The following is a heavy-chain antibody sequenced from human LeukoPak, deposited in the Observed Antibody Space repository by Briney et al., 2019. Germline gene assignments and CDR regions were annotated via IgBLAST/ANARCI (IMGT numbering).Heavy chain of an antibody. CDR1: GYTFTSYA. CDR3: ARGGTVAGPGAS. D-gene: IGHD6-19*01. V-gene: IGHV1-3*01. CDR2: INGGNGDA. J-gene: IGHJ5*02. Sequence: ASVKVSCKTSGYTFTSYAMHWVRQAPGQRLEWMGWINGGNGDAKYSQKFQGRVTITGDTSATTAYMELRSLTSEDTAVYYCARGGTVAGPGASWGQGTLVTVSS.